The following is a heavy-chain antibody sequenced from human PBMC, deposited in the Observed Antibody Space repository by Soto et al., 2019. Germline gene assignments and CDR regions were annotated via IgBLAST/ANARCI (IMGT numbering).Heavy chain of an antibody. D-gene: IGHD2-15*01. CDR1: GGSISSYY. CDR2: IYDSGST. CDR3: ARSDCSGGSCYSADYYG. V-gene: IGHV4-59*12. J-gene: IGHJ6*01. Sequence: TSETLSLTCAVSGGSISSYYWSWIRQPPGKGLEWIGYIYDSGSTIYNPSLKSRVTISLDTSKNQFSLNLKSANAADTAVYYCARSDCSGGSCYSADYYG.